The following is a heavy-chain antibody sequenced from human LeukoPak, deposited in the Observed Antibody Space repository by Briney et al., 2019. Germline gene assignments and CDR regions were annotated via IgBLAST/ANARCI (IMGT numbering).Heavy chain of an antibody. J-gene: IGHJ5*02. Sequence: GESLKISCNGSGYSFTSYWIGWVRQMPGKSLEWMGIIYPGDSETQYSPSFQSQGTISVDKSISTAYLQWSSLKASDTAMYYCAWRKYFSTWFELWGQGKLVIVSS. D-gene: IGHD1-14*01. CDR2: IYPGDSET. CDR1: GYSFTSYW. V-gene: IGHV5-51*01. CDR3: AWRKYFSTWFEL.